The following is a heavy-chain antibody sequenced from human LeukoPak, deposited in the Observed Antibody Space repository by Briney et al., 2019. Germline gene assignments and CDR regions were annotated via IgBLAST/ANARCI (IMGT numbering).Heavy chain of an antibody. CDR1: GFTFSNYE. J-gene: IGHJ4*02. CDR3: ARDSGYCSDSNCHHSDC. V-gene: IGHV3-48*03. D-gene: IGHD2-15*01. Sequence: GGSLRLSCEASGFTFSNYEMNWVRQAPGKGLEWISYISSSRGTTIYYADSVKGRFTISRDNAKNSLYLQMNSLRTEDTAVYYCARDSGYCSDSNCHHSDCWGQGTLVAVSS. CDR2: ISSSRGTTI.